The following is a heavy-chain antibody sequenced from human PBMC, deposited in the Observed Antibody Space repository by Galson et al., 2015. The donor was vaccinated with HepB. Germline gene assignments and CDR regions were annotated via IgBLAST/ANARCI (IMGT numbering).Heavy chain of an antibody. CDR2: IWYDGSNK. D-gene: IGHD6-13*01. Sequence: SLRLSCAASGFTFSSYGMHWVRQAPGKGLEWVALIWYDGSNKYYADSVKGRFTISRDNSKNTLYLQMNSLRAEDTAVYYCARDLTAFRYSSSWQGDYYYGMDVWGQGTTVTVSS. J-gene: IGHJ6*02. CDR3: ARDLTAFRYSSSWQGDYYYGMDV. CDR1: GFTFSSYG. V-gene: IGHV3-33*08.